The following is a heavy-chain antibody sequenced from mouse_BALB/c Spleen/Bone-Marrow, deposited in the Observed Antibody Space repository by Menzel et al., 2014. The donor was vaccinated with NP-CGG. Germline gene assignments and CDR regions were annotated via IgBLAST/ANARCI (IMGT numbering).Heavy chain of an antibody. J-gene: IGHJ3*01. V-gene: IGHV10-1*02. Sequence: EVKLVESGGGLVQPKGSLKLSCAASGFTFNTYAMNWVRQAPGKGLEWVARIRSKSNNYATYYADSVKDRFTISRDDSQSMLYLQMNNLKTEDTAMYYCVDQGGFAYWGQGTLVTVSA. CDR2: IRSKSNNYAT. CDR3: VDQGGFAY. CDR1: GFTFNTYA.